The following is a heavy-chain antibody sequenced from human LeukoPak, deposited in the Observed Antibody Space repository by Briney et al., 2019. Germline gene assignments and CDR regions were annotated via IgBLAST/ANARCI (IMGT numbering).Heavy chain of an antibody. V-gene: IGHV3-7*03. J-gene: IGHJ4*02. CDR3: AKDGGRMVRGVIDY. Sequence: GGSLRLSCAASGFTFSSYWMSWVRHAPGKGLEWVANIKQDGSEKYYVDSVKGRFTISRDNAKNSLYLQMNSLRAEDMALYYCAKDGGRMVRGVIDYWGRGTLVTVSS. CDR1: GFTFSSYW. CDR2: IKQDGSEK. D-gene: IGHD3-10*01.